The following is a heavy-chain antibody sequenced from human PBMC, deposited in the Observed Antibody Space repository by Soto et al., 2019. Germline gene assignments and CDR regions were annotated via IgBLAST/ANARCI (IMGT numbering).Heavy chain of an antibody. CDR2: IYPHSGAT. CDR3: ARLGGYCSSTNCYGYYGMDV. V-gene: IGHV1-2*02. CDR1: GYRFTDKY. Sequence: ASVKVSCKASGYRFTDKYIHWARQAPGQGLEWVGWIYPHSGATNYAQNFQGRLTMTMDTSKNQFSLKVSSVTVADTAVYYCARLGGYCSSTNCYGYYGMDVWGQGTTVTVSS. D-gene: IGHD2-2*01. J-gene: IGHJ6*02.